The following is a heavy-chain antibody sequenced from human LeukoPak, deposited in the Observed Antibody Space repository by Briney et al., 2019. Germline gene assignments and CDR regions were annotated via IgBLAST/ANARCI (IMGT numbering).Heavy chain of an antibody. CDR2: ISSSSSYI. V-gene: IGHV3-21*01. D-gene: IGHD1-26*01. Sequence: GGSLRLSCAASGFTFSSYSMNWVRQAPGKGLEWVSSISSSSSYIYYADSVKGRFTISRDNAKNSLYLQMNSLRAEDTAVYYCARETVGAFYYYYYGMDVWGQGTTVTVSS. CDR1: GFTFSSYS. J-gene: IGHJ6*02. CDR3: ARETVGAFYYYYYGMDV.